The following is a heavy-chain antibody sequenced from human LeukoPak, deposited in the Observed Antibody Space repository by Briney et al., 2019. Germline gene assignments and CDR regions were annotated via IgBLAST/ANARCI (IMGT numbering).Heavy chain of an antibody. CDR1: GYSITTGYY. CDR3: ARDNVAATPFDY. D-gene: IGHD2-15*01. J-gene: IGHJ4*02. Sequence: SETLSLTCTVSGYSITTGYYWGWIRQPPGKGLEWIGSIYHSGNTYYNPSLKSRITISVDRSENQLSLKLTSVTAADTAVYYCARDNVAATPFDYWGQGTLVSVSS. V-gene: IGHV4-38-2*02. CDR2: IYHSGNT.